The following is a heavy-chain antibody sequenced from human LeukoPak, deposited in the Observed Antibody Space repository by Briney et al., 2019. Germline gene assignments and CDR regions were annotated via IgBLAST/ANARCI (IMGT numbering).Heavy chain of an antibody. CDR3: TRDDVDCSTTTCYGGRRAFDL. V-gene: IGHV3-53*01. D-gene: IGHD2-2*01. CDR1: GFTVSSNY. Sequence: GGSLRLSCAAFGFTVSSNYMSWVRQAPGKGLEWVSVIFGGGGTYYGDSVRGRFTISRDNSKNTLYLQMNSLRAEDTAVYYCTRDDVDCSTTTCYGGRRAFDLWGQGTMVAVSS. CDR2: IFGGGGT. J-gene: IGHJ3*01.